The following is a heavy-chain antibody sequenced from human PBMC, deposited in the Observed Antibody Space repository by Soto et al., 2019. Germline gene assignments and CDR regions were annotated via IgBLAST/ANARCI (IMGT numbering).Heavy chain of an antibody. J-gene: IGHJ4*02. CDR3: ARHEVICGGDCTAFDY. V-gene: IGHV4-39*01. D-gene: IGHD2-21*02. CDR1: GGSISSSSYY. CDR2: IYYSGST. Sequence: QLQLQESGPGLVKPSETLSLTCTVSGGSISSSSYYWGWIRQPPGKGLEWIGSIYYSGSTYYNPSLKSRVTISVDTSKNQFSLKLSSVTAADTAVYYCARHEVICGGDCTAFDYWGQGTLVTVSS.